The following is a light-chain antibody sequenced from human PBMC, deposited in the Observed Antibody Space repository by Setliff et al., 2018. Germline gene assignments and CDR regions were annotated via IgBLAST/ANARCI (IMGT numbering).Light chain of an antibody. V-gene: IGLV2-14*03. CDR1: RYDIGDHDY. J-gene: IGLJ1*01. Sequence: SVLTQPASVSGSPGQSITISCSGTRYDIGDHDYVSWHQQYPGEAPKLLIYDVSKRPSGVSGRFSGSKSGTTASLTISALRTEDEADYYCSSYSTRTSLDVFGTGTKVTVL. CDR3: SSYSTRTSLDV. CDR2: DVS.